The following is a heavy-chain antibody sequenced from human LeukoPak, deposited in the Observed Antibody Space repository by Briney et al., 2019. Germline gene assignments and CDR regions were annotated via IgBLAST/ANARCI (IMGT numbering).Heavy chain of an antibody. V-gene: IGHV3-33*06. D-gene: IGHD3-10*01. CDR2: IWYDGSNK. J-gene: IGHJ2*01. Sequence: PGGSLRLSCAASGFTFSSYGMHWVRQAPGKGLEWVAGIWYDGSNKYYADSVKGRFTISRDNSKNTLYLQMNSLRAEDTAVYYCAKDTGYYYGSENWYFDRWGSRTLVTVSS. CDR1: GFTFSSYG. CDR3: AKDTGYYYGSENWYFDR.